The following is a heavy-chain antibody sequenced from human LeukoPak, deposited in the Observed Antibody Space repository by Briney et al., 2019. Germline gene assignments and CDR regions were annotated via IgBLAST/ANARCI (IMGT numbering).Heavy chain of an antibody. V-gene: IGHV4-30-2*01. Sequence: SETLSLTCTVSGGSISRGGHYWSWIRQPPGKGLEWIGYIYHSGSTYYNPSLKSRVTISVDRSKNQFSLKLSSVTAADTAVYYCARRDYGGIYYYYMDVWGKGTTVTVSS. J-gene: IGHJ6*03. D-gene: IGHD4-23*01. CDR2: IYHSGST. CDR1: GGSISRGGHY. CDR3: ARRDYGGIYYYYMDV.